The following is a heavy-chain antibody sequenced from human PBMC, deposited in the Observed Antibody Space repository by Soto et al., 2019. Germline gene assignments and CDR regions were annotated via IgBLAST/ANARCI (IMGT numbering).Heavy chain of an antibody. V-gene: IGHV1-18*04. D-gene: IGHD6-6*01. CDR2: ISANNCNT. CDR1: RYTFTSYG. J-gene: IGHJ6*02. Sequence: ASVKVSCKASRYTFTSYGISSVRQPAGQGLDGMGCISANNCNTNYSQKCQGRVTMPRDTSIRTVYMELSRLRSDDTAVYYCARDLLYSSSPLPPYYYYGMDVWGQGTPVTVSS. CDR3: ARDLLYSSSPLPPYYYYGMDV.